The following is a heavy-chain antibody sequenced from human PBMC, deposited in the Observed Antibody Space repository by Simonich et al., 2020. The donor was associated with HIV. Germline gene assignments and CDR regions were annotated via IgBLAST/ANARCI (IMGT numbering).Heavy chain of an antibody. J-gene: IGHJ5*02. V-gene: IGHV4-38-2*02. Sequence: QVQLQESGPGLVKPSETLSLTCAVSGYFISSGYYWGWIRQPPGKGLEWIGSIYHSGSTFDNPTLKSRVTISVYMSKNQFSLKLSAVTAADTAVYYCAREFIYAGYNSWFDPWGQGTLVTVSS. CDR3: AREFIYAGYNSWFDP. CDR2: IYHSGST. CDR1: GYFISSGYY. D-gene: IGHD5-12*01.